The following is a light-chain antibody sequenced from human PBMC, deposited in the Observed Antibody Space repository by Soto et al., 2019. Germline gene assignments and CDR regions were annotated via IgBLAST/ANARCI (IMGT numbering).Light chain of an antibody. V-gene: IGLV2-8*01. CDR3: SSYAVTHVV. Sequence: QSVLTQPPSASGSPGQSVAISCTGTSSDVGGYNYVSWYQQHPGKAPKLMIYDVSERPSGVPDRFSGSKSGNTASLTVSGLQAEDEADYFCSSYAVTHVVFGTGTKATVL. CDR1: SSDVGGYNY. J-gene: IGLJ1*01. CDR2: DVS.